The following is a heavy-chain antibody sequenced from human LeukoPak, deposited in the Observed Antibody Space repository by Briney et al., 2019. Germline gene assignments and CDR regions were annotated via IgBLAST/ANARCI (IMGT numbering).Heavy chain of an antibody. CDR1: GGSFSGYY. Sequence: SETLSLTCAVYGGSFSGYYWSWIRQPPGKGQEWIGEINHSGSTNYNPSLKSRVTISVDTSKNQFSLKLSSVTAADTAVYYCASVGDCGDYEGWNAFDIWGQGTMVTVSS. CDR3: ASVGDCGDYEGWNAFDI. V-gene: IGHV4-34*01. CDR2: INHSGST. J-gene: IGHJ3*02. D-gene: IGHD4-17*01.